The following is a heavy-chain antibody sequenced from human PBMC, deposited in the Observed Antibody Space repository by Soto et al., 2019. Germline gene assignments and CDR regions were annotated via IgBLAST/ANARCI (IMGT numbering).Heavy chain of an antibody. J-gene: IGHJ4*02. CDR1: GFTFSSYW. CDR2: IKQGGGEK. D-gene: IGHD2-2*01. Sequence: GGSLRLSCAASGFTFSSYWMSWVRQAPGKGLEWVANIKQGGGEKYYLDSVKGRFTISRDNARNSLYLQMNSLRAEDTAVYYCARGSRYCSTTSCYSLDHWGQGTLVTVSS. V-gene: IGHV3-7*01. CDR3: ARGSRYCSTTSCYSLDH.